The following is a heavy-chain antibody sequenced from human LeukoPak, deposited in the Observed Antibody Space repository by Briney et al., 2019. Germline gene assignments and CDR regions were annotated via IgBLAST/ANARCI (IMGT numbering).Heavy chain of an antibody. CDR2: INPSGGST. J-gene: IGHJ4*02. CDR1: GFTFTSYY. V-gene: IGHV1-46*01. CDR3: ARVAVAGNFDY. D-gene: IGHD6-19*01. Sequence: PGGSLRLSCAASGFTFTSYYMHWVRQAPGQGLEWMGIINPSGGSTSYAQKFQGRVTMTRDTSTSTVYMELSSLRSEDTAVYYCARVAVAGNFDYWGQGTLVTVSS.